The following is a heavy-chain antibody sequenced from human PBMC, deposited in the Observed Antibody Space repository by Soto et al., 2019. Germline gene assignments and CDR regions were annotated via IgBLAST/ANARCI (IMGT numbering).Heavy chain of an antibody. V-gene: IGHV1-18*01. J-gene: IGHJ4*02. CDR2: ISAHNGNT. D-gene: IGHD1-1*01. Sequence: QVHLVQSGAEVKKPGASVKVSCEASGYAFTTYGITWVRQAPGQGLAWMGWISAHNGNTNDAQKLQGRVTVTRDTSTSTAYMELRRLRSNDTAVYYCARGRYGDYWGQEALVTVSS. CDR3: ARGRYGDY. CDR1: GYAFTTYG.